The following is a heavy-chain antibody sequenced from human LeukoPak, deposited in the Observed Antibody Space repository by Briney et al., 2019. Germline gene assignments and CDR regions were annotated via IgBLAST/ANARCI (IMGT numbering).Heavy chain of an antibody. Sequence: PGRSLRLSCAASGFTFGSYAMSWVRQAPGKGLEWVSGISGSGGSTYYADSVKGRFTISRDNSKNTLSLQMNSLRADDTAVYYCASWAAGGFWGQGALVTVSS. CDR2: ISGSGGST. CDR1: GFTFGSYA. D-gene: IGHD6-13*01. J-gene: IGHJ4*02. CDR3: ASWAAGGF. V-gene: IGHV3-23*01.